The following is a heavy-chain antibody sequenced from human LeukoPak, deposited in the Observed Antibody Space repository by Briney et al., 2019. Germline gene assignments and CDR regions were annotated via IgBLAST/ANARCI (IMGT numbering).Heavy chain of an antibody. CDR1: GFTFTSSA. CDR3: AASSSWSSAFDI. V-gene: IGHV1-58*02. Sequence: GASVKVSCKASGFTFTSSAMQWVRQARGQRLEWIGWIVVGSGNTNYAQKFQERVTITRDMSRSTAYMELSSLRSEDTVVYYCAASSSWSSAFDIWGQGTMVTVSS. J-gene: IGHJ3*02. CDR2: IVVGSGNT. D-gene: IGHD6-13*01.